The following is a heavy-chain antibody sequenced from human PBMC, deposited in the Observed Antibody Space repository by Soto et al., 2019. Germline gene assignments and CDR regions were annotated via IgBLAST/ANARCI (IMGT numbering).Heavy chain of an antibody. Sequence: EVQLVESGGGLIQPGGSLRLSCAASGFTVSSNYMSWVRQAPGKGLEWVSVIYSGGSTSYADSVKGRFTISRDNSKNTLYLQMNSLRAEDTAVYYCARDELGPEGWVHQATWGQGTLVTVSS. D-gene: IGHD1-1*01. CDR1: GFTVSSNY. V-gene: IGHV3-53*01. CDR3: ARDELGPEGWVHQAT. CDR2: IYSGGST. J-gene: IGHJ5*02.